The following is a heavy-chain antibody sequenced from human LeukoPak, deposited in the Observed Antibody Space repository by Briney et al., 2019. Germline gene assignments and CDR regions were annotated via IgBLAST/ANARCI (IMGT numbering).Heavy chain of an antibody. D-gene: IGHD6-6*01. CDR3: ARGGAARLHFQN. Sequence: PSGTLSLTCAVSGGSIKSNNWWSWVRQPPGKGLEWIGYIYHSGSTNYNPSLQSRVTISVDTSKNQFSLNLNSVTAADTAVYYCARGGAARLHFQNWGQGTLVTVSS. V-gene: IGHV4-4*02. CDR1: GGSIKSNNW. CDR2: IYHSGST. J-gene: IGHJ1*01.